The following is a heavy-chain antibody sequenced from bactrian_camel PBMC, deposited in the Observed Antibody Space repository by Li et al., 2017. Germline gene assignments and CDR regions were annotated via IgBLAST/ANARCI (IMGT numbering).Heavy chain of an antibody. CDR3: VTEAFDY. CDR2: INGGGGNT. CDR1: GFTFSSYA. D-gene: IGHD8*01. Sequence: VQLVESGGGLVQPGGSLRLSCAASGFTFSSYAMSWVRQTPGKGLEWVSRINGGGGNTYYADSVQGRFAISRDNAKNTVYLQLNSLKTEDMAMYYCVTEAFDYWGQGTQVTVS. J-gene: IGHJ4*01. V-gene: IGHV3S40*01.